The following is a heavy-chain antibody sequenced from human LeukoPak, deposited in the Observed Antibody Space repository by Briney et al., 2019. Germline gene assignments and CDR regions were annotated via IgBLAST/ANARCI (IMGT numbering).Heavy chain of an antibody. V-gene: IGHV3-74*01. J-gene: IGHJ4*02. Sequence: PGASLRLSCATSGFTFSSYWMHWVRQAPGKGLVWVSRIKSDGSITNYADSVKGRFTISRDNGKNSLYLQMNSLRAEDTAVYYCARDASGHDLPFDYWGQGTLVTVSS. CDR1: GFTFSSYW. CDR2: IKSDGSIT. CDR3: ARDASGHDLPFDY. D-gene: IGHD6-25*01.